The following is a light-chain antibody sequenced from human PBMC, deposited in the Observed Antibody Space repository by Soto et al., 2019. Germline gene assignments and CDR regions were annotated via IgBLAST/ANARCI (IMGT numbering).Light chain of an antibody. CDR3: QQYGTYLWT. CDR2: GAS. J-gene: IGKJ1*01. Sequence: EVVMTQSPATLSVSPGDTAALSCRASQSVSSSLAWYQQKPGQAPRLLIYGASTRATGVPARFSGSGSGTDFTLTISSLQPDDFATYYCQQYGTYLWTFGQGTKVDIK. CDR1: QSVSSS. V-gene: IGKV3-15*01.